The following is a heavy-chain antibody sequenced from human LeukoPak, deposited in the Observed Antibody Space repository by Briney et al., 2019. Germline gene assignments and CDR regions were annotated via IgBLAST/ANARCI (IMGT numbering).Heavy chain of an antibody. V-gene: IGHV1-2*02. D-gene: IGHD6-19*01. Sequence: ASVKVSCKASGYTFTGYYMHWVRQAPRQGLEWMGWINPNSGGTNYAQKFQGRVTMTRDTSISTAYMELSRLRSDDTAVYYCARGRVTEIAVAGGYWGQGTLVTVSS. J-gene: IGHJ4*02. CDR2: INPNSGGT. CDR3: ARGRVTEIAVAGGY. CDR1: GYTFTGYY.